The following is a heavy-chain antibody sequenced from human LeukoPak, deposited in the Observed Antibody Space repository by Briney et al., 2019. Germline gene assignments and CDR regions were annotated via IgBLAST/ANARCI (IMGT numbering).Heavy chain of an antibody. J-gene: IGHJ4*02. D-gene: IGHD6-19*01. CDR2: ISWNSGSI. CDR3: AKDRRAVAGFLDY. CDR1: GFSFDDYA. V-gene: IGHV3-9*01. Sequence: GGALRLSCAASGFSFDDYAMHWVRQAPGKGLEGGSGISWNSGSIGYEDSVKGRVTISRDNAKNSLSLHMNSLRAEDTALYYCAKDRRAVAGFLDYWGQGTLVTVSS.